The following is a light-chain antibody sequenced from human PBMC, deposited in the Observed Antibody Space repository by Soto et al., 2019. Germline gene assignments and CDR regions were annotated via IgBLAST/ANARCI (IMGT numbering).Light chain of an antibody. J-gene: IGKJ4*01. V-gene: IGKV3-11*01. CDR2: DAS. CDR3: QQGSNWPLT. CDR1: QSVSSW. Sequence: PGERATLSCRASQSVSSWLAWYQQKPGQAPRLLIYDASNSATGVPARFSGSGSGTDFTLTVSSLESEDFAVYYCQQGSNWPLTFGGGTKVDIK.